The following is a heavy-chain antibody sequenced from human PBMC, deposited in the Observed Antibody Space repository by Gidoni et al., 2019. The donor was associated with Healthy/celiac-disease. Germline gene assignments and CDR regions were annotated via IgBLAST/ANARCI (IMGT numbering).Heavy chain of an antibody. D-gene: IGHD6-19*01. CDR1: GGTFSSYA. CDR2: IIPIFGTA. V-gene: IGHV1-69*06. J-gene: IGHJ4*02. Sequence: QVQLVQSGAAVKKPGSSVKVSCKASGGTFSSYAISWVRQAPGQGLEWMGGIIPIFGTANYAQKFQGRVTITADKSTSTAYMELSSLRSEDTAVYYCASRAGGQAVAGLDYWGQGTLVTVSS. CDR3: ASRAGGQAVAGLDY.